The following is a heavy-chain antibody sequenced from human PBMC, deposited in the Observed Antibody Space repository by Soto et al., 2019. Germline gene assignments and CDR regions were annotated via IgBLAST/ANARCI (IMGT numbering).Heavy chain of an antibody. J-gene: IGHJ4*02. D-gene: IGHD1-26*01. CDR3: ARKISGSYRFDY. CDR1: GYTFTGYY. CDR2: MNPNSGNT. V-gene: IGHV1-8*02. Sequence: ASVKVSCKASGYTFTGYYMHWVRQATGQGLEWMGWMNPNSGNTGYAQKFQGRVTMTRNTSISTAYMELSSLRSEDTAVYYCARKISGSYRFDYWGQGTLVTVSS.